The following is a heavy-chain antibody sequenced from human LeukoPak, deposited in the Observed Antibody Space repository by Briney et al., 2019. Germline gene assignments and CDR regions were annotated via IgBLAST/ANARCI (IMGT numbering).Heavy chain of an antibody. CDR2: IYSGGST. CDR3: ARGGGNYYDSSGYFDY. Sequence: PGGSLRLSCAASGFTVSSNYMSWVRQAPGKGLEWVSVIYSGGSTYYAGSVKGRFTISRDNSKNTLYLQMNSLRAEDTAVYYCARGGGNYYDSSGYFDYWGQGTLVTVSS. CDR1: GFTVSSNY. J-gene: IGHJ4*02. D-gene: IGHD3-22*01. V-gene: IGHV3-66*01.